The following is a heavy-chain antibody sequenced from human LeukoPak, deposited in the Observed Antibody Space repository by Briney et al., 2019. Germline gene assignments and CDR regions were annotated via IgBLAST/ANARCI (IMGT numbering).Heavy chain of an antibody. V-gene: IGHV3-74*01. J-gene: IGHJ4*02. D-gene: IGHD5-12*01. CDR3: DY. Sequence: PGGSLRLSCAASGFPFNNYWMHWVRQSPGKGLICVARIGHDGGGAGYADSVKGRFTISRDNAKSTLYLQMNNCARYQQTGYESDYWGQGTLVTVSS. CDR2: IGHDGGGA. CDR1: GFPFNNYW.